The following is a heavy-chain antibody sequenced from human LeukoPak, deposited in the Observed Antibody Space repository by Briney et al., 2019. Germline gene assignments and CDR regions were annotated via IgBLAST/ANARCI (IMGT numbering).Heavy chain of an antibody. D-gene: IGHD4/OR15-4a*01. J-gene: IGHJ4*02. V-gene: IGHV3-23*01. CDR2: ISGSGGDT. CDR3: AKARGATYGTYYFDY. Sequence: GGSLRLSCAASGFTFSSYAMNWVRQAPGQGLEWVSISGSGGDTYYADSVKGRFTISRDNSKNTLYLQMNSQRAEDTAVYYCAKARGATYGTYYFDYWGQGTLVTVSS. CDR1: GFTFSSYA.